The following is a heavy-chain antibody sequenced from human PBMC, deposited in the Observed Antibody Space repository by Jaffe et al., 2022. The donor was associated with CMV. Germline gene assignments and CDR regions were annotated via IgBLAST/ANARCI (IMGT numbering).Heavy chain of an antibody. CDR2: MNPNSGNT. J-gene: IGHJ6*02. CDR1: GYTFTSYD. D-gene: IGHD5-18*01. Sequence: QVQLVQSGAEVKKPGASVKVSCKASGYTFTSYDINWVRQATGQGLEWMGWMNPNSGNTGYAQKFQGRVTMTRNTSISTAYMELSSLRSEDTAVYYCARPGYSYGYFGIKYYYGMDVWGQGTTVTVSS. CDR3: ARPGYSYGYFGIKYYYGMDV. V-gene: IGHV1-8*01.